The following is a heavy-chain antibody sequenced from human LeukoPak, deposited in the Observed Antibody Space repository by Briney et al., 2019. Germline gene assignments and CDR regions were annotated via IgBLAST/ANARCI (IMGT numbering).Heavy chain of an antibody. D-gene: IGHD5-18*01. Sequence: GGSLRLSCAASGFTFSSYGMPWVRQAPGKGLEWVAFIRYDGSNKYYADSVKGRFTISRDNSKNTLYLQMNSLRAEDTAVYYCAKDGPYGYSYGIRDFDYWGQGTLVTVSS. CDR2: IRYDGSNK. CDR3: AKDGPYGYSYGIRDFDY. CDR1: GFTFSSYG. V-gene: IGHV3-30*02. J-gene: IGHJ4*02.